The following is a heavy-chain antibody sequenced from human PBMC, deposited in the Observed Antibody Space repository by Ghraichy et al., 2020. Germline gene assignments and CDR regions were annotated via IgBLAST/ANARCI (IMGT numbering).Heavy chain of an antibody. V-gene: IGHV3-74*01. D-gene: IGHD6-19*01. J-gene: IGHJ4*02. Sequence: GESLNISCEASGFTFSTYWMHWVRQPPEKGLVWVSRIDSDGSTTDYADSVKGRFTISRDNAKNTLYLQMSSLRADDTAVYYRATLGGSGWPDYWGQGTLVSVSS. CDR3: ATLGGSGWPDY. CDR1: GFTFSTYW. CDR2: IDSDGSTT.